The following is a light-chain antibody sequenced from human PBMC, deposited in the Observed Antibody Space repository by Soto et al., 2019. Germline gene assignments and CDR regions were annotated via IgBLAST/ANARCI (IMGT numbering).Light chain of an antibody. CDR1: KLGDKY. Sequence: SYELTQPPSVSVSPGQTASITCSGDKLGDKYAFWYQQKPGQSPVVVIYEDSKRPSGIPERFSGSNSGNTATLTISGTQAMDEADYYCQAWDSSTYVFGTGTKVTVL. V-gene: IGLV3-1*01. CDR3: QAWDSSTYV. J-gene: IGLJ1*01. CDR2: EDS.